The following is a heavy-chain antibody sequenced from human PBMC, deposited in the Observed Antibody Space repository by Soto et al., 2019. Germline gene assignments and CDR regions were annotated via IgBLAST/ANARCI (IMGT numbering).Heavy chain of an antibody. V-gene: IGHV4-59*11. CDR1: GASMENHY. CDR2: MFYSGRA. CDR3: ARSGHSFEGVF. D-gene: IGHD3-16*01. J-gene: IGHJ4*02. Sequence: SETLSLTCTVSGASMENHYGSWIRQPPGKGLEYIGYMFYSGRAEYNASLRSRVTMSVDTSNNQFSLKLRSVTAADTAIYYCARSGHSFEGVFWGQGILVTVSS.